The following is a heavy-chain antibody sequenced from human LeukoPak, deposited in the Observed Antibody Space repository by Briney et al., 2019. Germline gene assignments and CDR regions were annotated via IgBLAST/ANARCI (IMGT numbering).Heavy chain of an antibody. Sequence: GGSLRLSCAASRFTFSNSAMSWVRQAPGKGLEWVSSISDGGDSTYYADSVKGRFTISRGNSKNTLYLQMNSLRAEDTAVYYCAKGCDTRCYRFTHWGQGTLVTISS. V-gene: IGHV3-23*01. CDR1: RFTFSNSA. D-gene: IGHD2-2*02. CDR2: ISDGGDST. J-gene: IGHJ4*02. CDR3: AKGCDTRCYRFTH.